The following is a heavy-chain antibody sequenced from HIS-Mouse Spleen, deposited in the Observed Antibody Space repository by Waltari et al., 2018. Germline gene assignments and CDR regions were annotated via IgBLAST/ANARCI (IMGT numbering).Heavy chain of an antibody. CDR2: ISYSGST. CDR3: ARLNWNDVWFDP. CDR1: GGSVSSGSYY. V-gene: IGHV4-61*01. Sequence: QVQLQESGPGLVKPSETLSLTCTVSGGSVSSGSYYWSWIRQPPGKGLEWIGYISYSGSTNYNPSLKSRVTISVDTSKNQFSLKLSSVTAADTAVYYCARLNWNDVWFDPWGQGTLVTVSS. D-gene: IGHD1-1*01. J-gene: IGHJ5*02.